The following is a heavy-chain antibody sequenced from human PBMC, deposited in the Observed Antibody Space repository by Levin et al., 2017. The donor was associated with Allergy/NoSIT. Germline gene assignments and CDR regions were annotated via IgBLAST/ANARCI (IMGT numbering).Heavy chain of an antibody. CDR1: GGSISSHY. CDR2: MYYRGST. V-gene: IGHV4-59*08. J-gene: IGHJ4*02. CDR3: ATRPPSRSFLGVFDY. Sequence: PGGSLRLSCTVSGGSISSHYWSWIRQPPGKGLEWIGYMYYRGSTNYNPSLTSRVTLSVDTSKNQFSLKLRSVTAADTAVYFCATRPPSRSFLGVFDYWGQGTLVTVSS. D-gene: IGHD3-10*01.